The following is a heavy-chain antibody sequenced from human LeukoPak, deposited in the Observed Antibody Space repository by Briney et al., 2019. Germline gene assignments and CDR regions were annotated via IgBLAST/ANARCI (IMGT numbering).Heavy chain of an antibody. CDR3: ARAPLTGSTIFDP. Sequence: ASVKVSCKASGYTFTGYSMHRVRQAPGQGLEWMGWINPNSGGTNYAQKFQGRVTMTRDTSISTAYIELSSLRSDDTAVYYCARAPLTGSTIFDPWGQGTLVTVSA. D-gene: IGHD3-3*01. V-gene: IGHV1-2*02. CDR1: GYTFTGYS. J-gene: IGHJ5*02. CDR2: INPNSGGT.